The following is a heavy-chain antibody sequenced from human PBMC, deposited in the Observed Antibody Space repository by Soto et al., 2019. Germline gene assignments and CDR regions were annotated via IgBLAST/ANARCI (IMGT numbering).Heavy chain of an antibody. D-gene: IGHD3-10*01. CDR2: TIPAIDLI. CDR3: ARTGSFDY. V-gene: IGHV1-69*02. CDR1: PGTFDTYR. Sequence: QVQLVQSGAEVKKPGASVKVSCKASPGTFDTYRIMWVRQAPGQGLEWMGRTIPAIDLINYAQKFQGRFTSTVDKSTTTVYMELRSLRYEDTAIYYCARTGSFDYWGQGTLVTVSS. J-gene: IGHJ4*02.